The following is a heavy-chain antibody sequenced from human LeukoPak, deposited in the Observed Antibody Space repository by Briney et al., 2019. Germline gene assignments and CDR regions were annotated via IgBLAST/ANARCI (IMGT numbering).Heavy chain of an antibody. CDR3: ARDAADSSGYYYFDY. CDR2: ISSSGSTI. CDR1: GFTFSDYY. J-gene: IGHJ4*02. Sequence: GGSLRLSCAASGFTFSDYYMSWIRQAPGKGLEWLSYISSSGSTIYYADSVKGRFTISRDNAKNSLYLQMNSLRAEDTAVYYCARDAADSSGYYYFDYWGQGTLVTVSS. D-gene: IGHD3-22*01. V-gene: IGHV3-11*01.